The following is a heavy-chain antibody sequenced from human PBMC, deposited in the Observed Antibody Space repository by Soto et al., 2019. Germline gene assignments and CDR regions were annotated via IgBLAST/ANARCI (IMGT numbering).Heavy chain of an antibody. CDR1: GFTFSNYA. CDR3: VRGRYFDNDRVY. CDR2: ISNSGNSA. V-gene: IGHV3-23*01. D-gene: IGHD3-9*01. Sequence: EVQLLESGGGLVQPGGSLRLSCSGSGFTFSNYAMTWVRQAPGKGLEWVARISNSGNSAYCADSVKGRFTTSRDNSNNMLYLQTSSLGVEDTGVYYCVRGRYFDNDRVYWGQGTLVTVSS. J-gene: IGHJ4*02.